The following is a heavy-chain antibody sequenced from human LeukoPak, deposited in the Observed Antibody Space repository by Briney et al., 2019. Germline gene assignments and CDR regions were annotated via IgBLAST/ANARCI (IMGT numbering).Heavy chain of an antibody. CDR3: VNLHYPSES. J-gene: IGHJ5*02. Sequence: GGSLRLSCAASGFTFSSYWMHWVRQAPGKGLVWVSRINSDGSSTSYADSVKGRFTISRDNTKNTLYLHMNSLRAEDTAMYYCVNLHYPSESWGQGTLVTVSS. CDR2: INSDGSST. D-gene: IGHD3-10*01. V-gene: IGHV3-74*01. CDR1: GFTFSSYW.